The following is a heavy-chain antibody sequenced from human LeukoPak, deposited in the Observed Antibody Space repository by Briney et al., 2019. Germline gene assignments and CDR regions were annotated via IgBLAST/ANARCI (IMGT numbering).Heavy chain of an antibody. Sequence: SETLSLTCTVSGGSISSSSYYWDWIRQPPGKGLEWIGNFYESGSTWYNPSLKSRVTISGDTSKNQFSLKLSSVTAADTAVYYCARHTRPGNSSYENAFYIWGQGTMVTVSS. V-gene: IGHV4-39*01. D-gene: IGHD5-12*01. CDR3: ARHTRPGNSSYENAFYI. J-gene: IGHJ3*02. CDR1: GGSISSSSYY. CDR2: FYESGST.